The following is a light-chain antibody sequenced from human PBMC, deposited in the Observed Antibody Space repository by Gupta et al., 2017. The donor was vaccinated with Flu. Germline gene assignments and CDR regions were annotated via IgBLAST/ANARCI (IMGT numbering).Light chain of an antibody. CDR3: QQYDNDFLS. Sequence: DIQMTQSPSSLSASVGDRVTITYQASQDIKNYLNWFQHKPGKAPKVLIYDASILQTGVPSRFSGSGSGTAFTLTITSLQPEDFATYYCQQYDNDFLSFGGGTKVEIK. V-gene: IGKV1-33*01. CDR2: DAS. CDR1: QDIKNY. J-gene: IGKJ4*01.